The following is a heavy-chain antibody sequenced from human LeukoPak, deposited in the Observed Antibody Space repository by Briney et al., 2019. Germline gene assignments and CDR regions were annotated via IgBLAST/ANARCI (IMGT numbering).Heavy chain of an antibody. CDR3: ARDKSPGDH. V-gene: IGHV4-59*01. CDR2: IYYSGST. Sequence: PSETLSLTCTVSGGSITNYYWSWIRQPPGKGLEWIGYIYYSGSTNYNPSLKSRVTISVDTSKNQFSLKLSSVTAADTAVYYCARDKSPGDHWGQGTLVTVSS. CDR1: GGSITNYY. J-gene: IGHJ5*02.